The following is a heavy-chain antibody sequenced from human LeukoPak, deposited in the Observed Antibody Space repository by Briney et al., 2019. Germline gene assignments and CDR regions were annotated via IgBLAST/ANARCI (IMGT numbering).Heavy chain of an antibody. V-gene: IGHV1-69*05. CDR3: ARVETVAGHFDY. CDR1: GGTFSSYA. J-gene: IGHJ4*02. D-gene: IGHD6-19*01. CDR2: IIPIFGTA. Sequence: SVKVSCKASGGTFSSYAISWVRQAPGQGLEWMGGIIPIFGTANYAQKLQGRVTMTTDTSTSTAYMELRSLRSDDTAVYYCARVETVAGHFDYWGQGTLVTVSS.